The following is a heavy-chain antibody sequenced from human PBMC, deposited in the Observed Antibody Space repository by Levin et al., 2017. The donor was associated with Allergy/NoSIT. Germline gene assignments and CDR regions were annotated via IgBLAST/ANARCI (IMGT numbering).Heavy chain of an antibody. V-gene: IGHV4-59*01. CDR1: GGSIRGFY. CDR2: IYNSATT. D-gene: IGHD3/OR15-3a*01. CDR3: ARLGPPGSYAFDI. Sequence: SQTLSLPCTVSGGSIRGFYWSWIRQPPGKELEWIAYIYNSATTNYNPSLKSRLSISVDTSRNQISLKLTSVTAADTAVYYCARLGPPGSYAFDIWGQGTMVTVSS. J-gene: IGHJ3*02.